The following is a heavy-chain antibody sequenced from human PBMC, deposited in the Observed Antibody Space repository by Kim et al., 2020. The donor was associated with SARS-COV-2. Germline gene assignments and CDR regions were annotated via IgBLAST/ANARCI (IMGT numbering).Heavy chain of an antibody. D-gene: IGHD1-26*01. J-gene: IGHJ5*02. CDR3: ARVEGGSYPPGGWFDP. V-gene: IGHV4-4*02. Sequence: SETLSLTCAVSGGSISSSNWWSWVRQPPGKGLEWIGEIYHSGSTNYNPSLKSRVTISVDKSKNQFSLKLSSVTAADTAVYYCARVEGGSYPPGGWFDPWGQGTLVTVSS. CDR2: IYHSGST. CDR1: GGSISSSNW.